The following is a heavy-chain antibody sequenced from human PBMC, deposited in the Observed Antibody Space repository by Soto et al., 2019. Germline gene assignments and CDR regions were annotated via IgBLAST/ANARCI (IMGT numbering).Heavy chain of an antibody. J-gene: IGHJ4*01. CDR3: PRPLDPYCAGDCPFDY. Sequence: EVQLVESGGGLVQPGGSLRISCAASGFTFSSYSMNWVRQAPGKGLEWVSYISSSGSTIYYADSVKGRFTISRDNAMNSLYLQMNSLRDDDTAVYYCPRPLDPYCAGDCPFDYWGHGNLVTVSS. CDR2: ISSSGSTI. V-gene: IGHV3-48*02. CDR1: GFTFSSYS. D-gene: IGHD2-21*02.